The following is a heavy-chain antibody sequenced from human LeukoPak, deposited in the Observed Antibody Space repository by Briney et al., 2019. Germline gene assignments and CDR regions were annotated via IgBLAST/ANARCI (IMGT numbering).Heavy chain of an antibody. CDR1: GYSFCNYW. Sequence: GESLKISCKGSGYSFCNYWISWGGQMPGKDLEWMGIIYPGDSDTRYIPSFQGQVTISADKSISTAYLQWSSLKASDSAMYFCARTDRTEDPIDYWGQGTLVTVSS. CDR3: ARTDRTEDPIDY. V-gene: IGHV5-51*01. CDR2: IYPGDSDT. J-gene: IGHJ4*02. D-gene: IGHD7-27*01.